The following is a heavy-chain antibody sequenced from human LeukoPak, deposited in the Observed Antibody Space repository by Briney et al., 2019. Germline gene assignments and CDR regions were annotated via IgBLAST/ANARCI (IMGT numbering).Heavy chain of an antibody. D-gene: IGHD1-14*01. CDR3: ARNRPAVGTDN. CDR2: INTDASNT. CDR1: GFTFSRFW. V-gene: IGHV3-74*01. J-gene: IGHJ4*02. Sequence: GGSLRLSCAASGFTFSRFWMHWVRQAPGKGLVWVSRINTDASNTIYADSVKGRFTISRDNAKNSLYLQMNSLRDEDTAVYYCARNRPAVGTDNWGQGTLVTVSS.